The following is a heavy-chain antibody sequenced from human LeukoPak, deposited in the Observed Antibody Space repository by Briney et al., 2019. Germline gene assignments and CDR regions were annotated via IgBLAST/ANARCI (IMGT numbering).Heavy chain of an antibody. D-gene: IGHD5-12*01. CDR2: INSDGTTT. V-gene: IGHV3-74*01. CDR3: AKDADIVATWSDY. CDR1: GFTFNNYL. J-gene: IGHJ4*02. Sequence: GGSLRLSCAASGFTFNNYLMHWVRQTPEKGLVWVAHINSDGTTTTYADSVKGRFTISRDNSKNTLYLQMNSLRAEDTAVYYCAKDADIVATWSDYWGQGTLVTVSS.